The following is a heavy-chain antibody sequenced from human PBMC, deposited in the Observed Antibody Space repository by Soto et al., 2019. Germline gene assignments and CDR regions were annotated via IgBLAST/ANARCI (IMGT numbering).Heavy chain of an antibody. V-gene: IGHV1-69*01. J-gene: IGHJ4*02. CDR3: ARDRRWLQLGPPVYFDY. D-gene: IGHD5-12*01. CDR1: GGTFSSYA. CDR2: IIPIFGTA. Sequence: QVQLAQSGAEVKKPGSSVKVSCKASGGTFSSYAISWVRQAPGQGLEWMGGIIPIFGTANYAQKFQGRVTITADESTSTAYMELSSLRSEDTAVYYCARDRRWLQLGPPVYFDYWGQGTLVTVSS.